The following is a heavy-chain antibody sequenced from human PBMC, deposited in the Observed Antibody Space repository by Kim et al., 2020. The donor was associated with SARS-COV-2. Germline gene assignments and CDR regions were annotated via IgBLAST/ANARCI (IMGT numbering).Heavy chain of an antibody. D-gene: IGHD3-16*01. CDR3: ATGMITFVGENYFDY. Sequence: ESVKGRFTISRDNSKNTLYLQMNGLKAEDTAVYYCATGMITFVGENYFDYWGQGTLVTVSS. V-gene: IGHV3-66*01. J-gene: IGHJ4*02.